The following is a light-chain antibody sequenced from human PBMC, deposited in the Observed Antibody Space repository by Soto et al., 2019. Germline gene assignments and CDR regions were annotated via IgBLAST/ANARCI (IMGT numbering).Light chain of an antibody. J-gene: IGLJ2*01. CDR2: EVS. V-gene: IGLV2-14*01. Sequence: QSALTQPASVSGSPGQSITISCTGTSSDVGGYNYVSWYQQHPGKAPKLMIYEVSNRPSGVSSRFSGSKSGNTASLTISGLQAEDEADYYCSSYSYTSSSTNVIFGGGTQLTVL. CDR1: SSDVGGYNY. CDR3: SSYSYTSSSTNVI.